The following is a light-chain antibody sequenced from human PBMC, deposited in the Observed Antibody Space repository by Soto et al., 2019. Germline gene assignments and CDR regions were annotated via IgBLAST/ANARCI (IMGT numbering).Light chain of an antibody. CDR3: QQYNSYSGT. CDR1: QSISSW. V-gene: IGKV1-5*03. J-gene: IGKJ2*01. CDR2: KAS. Sequence: DIQMTQSPSTLSASVGDRVTITCRASQSISSWLAWYQQKPGTAPKLLIYKASSLESGVPSRFSGSAYGTEFTFTISSLQPDDFATYYCQQYNSYSGTFGQGTKLEIK.